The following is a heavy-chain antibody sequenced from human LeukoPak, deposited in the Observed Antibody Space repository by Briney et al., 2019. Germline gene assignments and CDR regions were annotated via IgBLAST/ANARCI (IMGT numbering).Heavy chain of an antibody. CDR2: FDPEDGET. CDR1: GYTLTELS. D-gene: IGHD6-19*01. V-gene: IGHV1-24*01. J-gene: IGHJ4*02. Sequence: ASVKVSCKVSGYTLTELSMHWVRQAPGKGLEWMGGFDPEDGETIYAQKFQGRVTMTTDTSTSTAYMELRSLRSDDTAVYYCARVRAVAGIFDYWGQGTLVTVSS. CDR3: ARVRAVAGIFDY.